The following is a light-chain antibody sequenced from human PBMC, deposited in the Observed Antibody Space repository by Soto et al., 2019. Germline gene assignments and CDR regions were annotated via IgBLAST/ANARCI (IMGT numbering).Light chain of an antibody. Sequence: QSALTQPRSVSGTPGQSVTISCTGTSSDVGGYNSVSWYQQHPAKAPQLLIYDVNKRPSGVPDRFSGSKSGNTASLIISGLQAEDEADYYCCSYAGTYNLYVFGTGTKLTVL. CDR2: DVN. CDR3: CSYAGTYNLYV. J-gene: IGLJ1*01. V-gene: IGLV2-11*01. CDR1: SSDVGGYNS.